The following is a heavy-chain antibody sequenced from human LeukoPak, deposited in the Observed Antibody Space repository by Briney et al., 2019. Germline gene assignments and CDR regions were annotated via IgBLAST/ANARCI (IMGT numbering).Heavy chain of an antibody. CDR2: IIHTGST. D-gene: IGHD4-17*01. Sequence: SETLSLTCAVYVVAFTVDNWRRSCQPPGKGLEWIGEIIHTGSTIYNPSLKRRVTISVDRSNNQFSITFSSVPTEVIAADSSASYRDRNVTTLFPSSGAPVDYWGQGTLVTVSS. J-gene: IGHJ4*02. V-gene: IGHV4-34*12. CDR3: ASYRDRNVTTLFPSSGAPVDY. CDR1: VVAFTVDN.